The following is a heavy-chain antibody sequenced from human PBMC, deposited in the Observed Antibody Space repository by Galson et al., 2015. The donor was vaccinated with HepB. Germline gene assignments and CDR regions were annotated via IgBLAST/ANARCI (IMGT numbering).Heavy chain of an antibody. CDR1: GFTFSNAW. CDR2: IKSKTDGGTT. V-gene: IGHV3-15*01. J-gene: IGHJ4*02. Sequence: SLRLSCAASGFTFSNAWMSWVRQAPGKGLEWVGRIKSKTDGGTTDYAAPVKGRFTISRDDSKNTLYLQMNSLKTKDTAVYYCTTDIYYGSGSSDYWGQGTLVTVSS. CDR3: TTDIYYGSGSSDY. D-gene: IGHD3-10*01.